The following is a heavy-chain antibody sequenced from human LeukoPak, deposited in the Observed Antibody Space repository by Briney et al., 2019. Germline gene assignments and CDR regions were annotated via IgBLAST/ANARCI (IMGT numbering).Heavy chain of an antibody. Sequence: NPSETLSLTCGVYVGSLSGYYWSWIRQPPGKGLEWIGEINQSGNTNYNPSLKSRVTISVDTSENQFSLNLSSVTAADTAVYYCARFPPADIVVVMSSPDYWGQGTLVTVSS. D-gene: IGHD3-22*01. V-gene: IGHV4-34*01. CDR3: ARFPPADIVVVMSSPDY. CDR1: VGSLSGYY. CDR2: INQSGNT. J-gene: IGHJ4*02.